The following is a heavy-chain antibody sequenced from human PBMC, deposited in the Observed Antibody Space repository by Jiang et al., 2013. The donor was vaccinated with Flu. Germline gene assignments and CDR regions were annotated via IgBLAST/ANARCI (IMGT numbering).Heavy chain of an antibody. CDR1: GGSISSSSYY. CDR2: IYYSGST. D-gene: IGHD3-22*01. V-gene: IGHV4-39*01. Sequence: GPGLVKPSETLSLTCTVSGGSISSSSYYWGWIRQPPGKGLEWIGSIYYSGSTYYNPSLKSRVTISVDTSKNQFSLKLSSVTAADTAVYYCARRRLYYDSSGSIMEGFDYWGQGTLVTVSS. J-gene: IGHJ4*02. CDR3: ARRRLYYDSSGSIMEGFDY.